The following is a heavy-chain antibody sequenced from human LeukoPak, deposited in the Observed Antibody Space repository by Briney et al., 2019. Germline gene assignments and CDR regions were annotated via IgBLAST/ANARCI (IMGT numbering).Heavy chain of an antibody. Sequence: ASETLSLTCTVSGGSISSSSYYWGWIRQPPGKGLEWIGSIYYSGSTYYNASLKSQVSISIDTSKNQFSLRLTSVTAADTAVYYCARQTGSGLFILPGGQGTLVTVSS. D-gene: IGHD3/OR15-3a*01. V-gene: IGHV4-39*01. J-gene: IGHJ4*02. CDR1: GGSISSSSYY. CDR2: IYYSGST. CDR3: ARQTGSGLFILP.